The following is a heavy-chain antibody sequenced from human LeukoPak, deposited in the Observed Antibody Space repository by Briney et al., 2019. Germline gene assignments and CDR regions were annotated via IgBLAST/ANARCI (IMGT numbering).Heavy chain of an antibody. V-gene: IGHV3-48*02. J-gene: IGHJ4*02. D-gene: IGHD3-22*01. CDR3: ARDSYGSSGYYYVSDY. CDR2: IYSSSSTI. CDR1: GFTFSTYS. Sequence: GESLRLSCAASGFTFSTYSMNWVRQAPGKGLEWVSYIYSSSSTIYYADSVKGRFTISRDNAKNSLYLQMNSLRDEDTAVYYCARDSYGSSGYYYVSDYWGQGTLVTVSS.